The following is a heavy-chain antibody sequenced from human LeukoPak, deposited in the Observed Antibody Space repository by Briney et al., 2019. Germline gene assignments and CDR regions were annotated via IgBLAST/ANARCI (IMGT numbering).Heavy chain of an antibody. J-gene: IGHJ6*02. D-gene: IGHD3-10*01. Sequence: SVKVSCKASGGSFDNYAFSWVRQAPGQGLEWMGGISPMFGNPPSEKKSQGRATITADESTSTAYMELSSLRSEDTAVYYCANKRSEETKQHHHGSGSYFNPWYYGMDVWGQGTKVSVSS. V-gene: IGHV1-69*01. CDR1: GGSFDNYA. CDR3: ANKRSEETKQHHHGSGSYFNPWYYGMDV. CDR2: ISPMFGNP.